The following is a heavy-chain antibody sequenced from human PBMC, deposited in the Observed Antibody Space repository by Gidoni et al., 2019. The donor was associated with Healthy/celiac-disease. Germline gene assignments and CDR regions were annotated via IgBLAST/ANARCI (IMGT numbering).Heavy chain of an antibody. CDR1: GGTFSSYA. CDR3: ARATQDIVVVVAAPGAFDI. D-gene: IGHD2-15*01. CDR2: IIPIFGTA. Sequence: QVQLVQSGAAVQTPGSSVTLSCKASGGTFSSYAIRWVRQAPGQGLEWMGGIIPIFGTANYEKKVQGRVTSTADKSTSTAYMELSSLRSEDTAVYYWARATQDIVVVVAAPGAFDIWGQGTMGTVSS. V-gene: IGHV1-69*06. J-gene: IGHJ3*02.